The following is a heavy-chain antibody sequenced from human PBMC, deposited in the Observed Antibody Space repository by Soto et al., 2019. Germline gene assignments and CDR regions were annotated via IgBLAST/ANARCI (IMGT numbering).Heavy chain of an antibody. D-gene: IGHD3-9*01. J-gene: IGHJ4*02. CDR2: ISAYNGNT. CDR1: GFTFTSFG. Sequence: ASVKVSCKASGFTFTSFGISWVRQAPGQGLEWMGWISAYNGNTHYAQKFQGRVTMTTDTSTTTAYMELRSLRSDDTAVYYCAREGFRHFDWSDWGQGXLVTVYS. V-gene: IGHV1-18*01. CDR3: AREGFRHFDWSD.